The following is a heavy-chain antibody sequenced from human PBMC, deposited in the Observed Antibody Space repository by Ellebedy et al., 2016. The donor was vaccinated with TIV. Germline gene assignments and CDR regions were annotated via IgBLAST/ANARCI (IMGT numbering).Heavy chain of an antibody. CDR2: LNANGVVI. V-gene: IGHV3-23*01. J-gene: IGHJ4*02. CDR1: GFTFSSYA. Sequence: PGGSLRLSCAASGFTFSSYAASWVRQAPGKGLEWVAGLNANGVVIAYADSVKGRSTISRDNSKNTLYLQMSSLKAEDTAVYYCAKLPVAYNWNYADDYWGQGTLVTVSS. D-gene: IGHD1-7*01. CDR3: AKLPVAYNWNYADDY.